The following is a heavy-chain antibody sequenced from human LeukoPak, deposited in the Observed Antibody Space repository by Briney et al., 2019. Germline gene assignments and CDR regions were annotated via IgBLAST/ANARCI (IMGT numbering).Heavy chain of an antibody. CDR3: ARQRYSSGWYIDC. J-gene: IGHJ4*02. V-gene: IGHV4-39*01. Sequence: PSETLSLTCTVSGGSISSSSYYWGWIRQPPGKGLDWIGSIYFSGNTYYNPSLKSRVNISVDTSKNQFSLKLSSVTAADTAVYYCARQRYSSGWYIDCWGQGTLVTVSS. CDR2: IYFSGNT. CDR1: GGSISSSSYY. D-gene: IGHD6-19*01.